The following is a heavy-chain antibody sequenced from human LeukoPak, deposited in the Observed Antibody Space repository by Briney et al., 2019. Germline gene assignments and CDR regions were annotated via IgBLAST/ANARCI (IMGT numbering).Heavy chain of an antibody. J-gene: IGHJ4*02. CDR2: ISGSGGST. V-gene: IGHV3-23*01. D-gene: IGHD2-2*01. Sequence: GGSLRLSCAASGFTFSSYAMSWVRQAPGKGLEWVSAISGSGGSTYYADSVKGRFTISRDNSKNTLYLQMNSLRAEDTAVYYCAKARSVSSSTSCYDYWGQGTLVTVSS. CDR3: AKARSVSSSTSCYDY. CDR1: GFTFSSYA.